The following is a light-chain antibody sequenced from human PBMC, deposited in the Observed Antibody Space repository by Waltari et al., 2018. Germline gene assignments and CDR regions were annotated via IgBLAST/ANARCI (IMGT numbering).Light chain of an antibody. J-gene: IGKJ1*01. Sequence: DIRMTQSPSSLSASVGDRVTITCRASQNINNYLNWYQQKPGKAPKLLIYAASSLQSGVPSRFSGSGSGTDFTLTISSLQPEDFATYYCQQSYSTLWTFGQGTKVEIK. CDR2: AAS. CDR1: QNINNY. V-gene: IGKV1-39*01. CDR3: QQSYSTLWT.